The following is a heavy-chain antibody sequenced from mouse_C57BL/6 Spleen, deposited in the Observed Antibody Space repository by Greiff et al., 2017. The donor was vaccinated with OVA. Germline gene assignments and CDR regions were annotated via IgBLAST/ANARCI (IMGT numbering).Heavy chain of an antibody. Sequence: QVQLQQPGAELVKPGASVKLSCKASGYTFTSYWMQWVKQRPGQGLEWIGEIDPSDSYTNYNQKFKGKATLTVDTSSSTAYMQLSSLTSEDSAVYYCITTAWAYWGQGTLVTVSA. J-gene: IGHJ3*01. CDR3: ITTAWAY. CDR2: IDPSDSYT. CDR1: GYTFTSYW. D-gene: IGHD1-2*01. V-gene: IGHV1-50*01.